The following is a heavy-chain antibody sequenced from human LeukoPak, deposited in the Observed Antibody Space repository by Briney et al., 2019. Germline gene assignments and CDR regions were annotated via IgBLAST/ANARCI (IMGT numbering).Heavy chain of an antibody. CDR1: GGTFSSYA. CDR2: IIPIFGTA. Sequence: GASVKVSCKASGGTFSSYAISWVRQAPGQGLEWMGGIIPIFGTANYAQKFQGRVTITADESTSTAYMELSSLRSEDTAVYYCASGYSLAYCGGDCPGAFDYWGQGTLVTVSS. J-gene: IGHJ4*02. V-gene: IGHV1-69*13. CDR3: ASGYSLAYCGGDCPGAFDY. D-gene: IGHD2-21*02.